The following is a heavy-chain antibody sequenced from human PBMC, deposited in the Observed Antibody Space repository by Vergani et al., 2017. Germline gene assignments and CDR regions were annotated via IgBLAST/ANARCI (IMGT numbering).Heavy chain of an antibody. CDR2: IRYDGSYK. CDR3: AKDAVIEQQLIGY. J-gene: IGHJ4*02. Sequence: QVQVVESGGGVVQPGGSLRLSCAASGFTFSNYGMHWVRQAPGKGLEWVAFIRYDGSYKYYADSVKGRFTISRDNSKITLYLQMNGLRDEDTALYYCAKDAVIEQQLIGYWGQGTLVTVSS. CDR1: GFTFSNYG. D-gene: IGHD6-13*01. V-gene: IGHV3-30*02.